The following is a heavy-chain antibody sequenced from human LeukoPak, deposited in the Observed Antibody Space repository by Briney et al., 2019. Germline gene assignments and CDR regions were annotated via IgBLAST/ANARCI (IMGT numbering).Heavy chain of an antibody. Sequence: GGSLRLSCATSGFTFSSYNMNWVRQAPGKGLEWISYISSSSSTIYYADSVKGRFTISRDNAKNSLYLQMSSLRDEDTAVYYCARAGGSHAWGQGTLVTVSS. D-gene: IGHD1-26*01. V-gene: IGHV3-48*02. CDR1: GFTFSSYN. CDR2: ISSSSSTI. CDR3: ARAGGSHA. J-gene: IGHJ5*02.